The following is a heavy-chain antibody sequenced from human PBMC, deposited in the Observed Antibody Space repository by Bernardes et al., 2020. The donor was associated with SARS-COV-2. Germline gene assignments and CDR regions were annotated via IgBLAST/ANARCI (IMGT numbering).Heavy chain of an antibody. CDR1: GDSVSSNSAA. Sequence: SQTLSLTCAISGDSVSSNSAAWNWIRQSPSRGLEWLGRTYYRSKWYNDYAVSVKSRITINPDTSKNQFSLQLNSVTPEDTAVYYCGRSHSWYGFYYYYGMDVWGQGTTVTVSS. J-gene: IGHJ6*02. V-gene: IGHV6-1*01. CDR3: GRSHSWYGFYYYYGMDV. D-gene: IGHD6-13*01. CDR2: TYYRSKWYN.